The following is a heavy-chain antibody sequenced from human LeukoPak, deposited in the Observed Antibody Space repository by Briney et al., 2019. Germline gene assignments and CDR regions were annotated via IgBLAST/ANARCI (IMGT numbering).Heavy chain of an antibody. D-gene: IGHD6-19*01. CDR2: IFYSGST. V-gene: IGHV4-39*01. CDR1: GGSISSSSYY. Sequence: PSETLSLTCSVSGGSISSSSYYWGWIRQPPGKGLEWIGSIFYSGSTCYNASLQSRVAMSVDTSKNQFSLKLTSVTAADTAVYYCARATGFSSGCYLYFDYWGQGTLVTVSS. CDR3: ARATGFSSGCYLYFDY. J-gene: IGHJ4*02.